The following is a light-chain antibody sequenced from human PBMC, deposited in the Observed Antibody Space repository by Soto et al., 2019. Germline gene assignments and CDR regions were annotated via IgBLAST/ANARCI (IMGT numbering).Light chain of an antibody. CDR2: EVS. J-gene: IGLJ3*02. Sequence: QSALTQPASVSGSHGQSITISCTGTSSDVGGHNYVSWYQQHPGKAPKFMIFEVSNRPSGVSNRFSGSKSGNTASLTISGLQAEDEADYYCSSYTSTNTCVFGGGTKLTVL. CDR3: SSYTSTNTCV. CDR1: SSDVGGHNY. V-gene: IGLV2-14*01.